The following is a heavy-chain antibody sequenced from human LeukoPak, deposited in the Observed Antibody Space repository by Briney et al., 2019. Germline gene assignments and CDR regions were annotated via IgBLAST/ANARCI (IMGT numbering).Heavy chain of an antibody. CDR1: GYTFTSYD. V-gene: IGHV1-8*01. Sequence: ASVKVSCKASGYTFTSYDINWVRQSTGQGLEWMGWMNPNSGNTGYAQKFQGRVTTTRNTSISTAYMELSSLRSEDTAVYYCARGLRPIFGVVQNDAFDIWGQGTMVTVSS. CDR2: MNPNSGNT. J-gene: IGHJ3*02. D-gene: IGHD3-3*01. CDR3: ARGLRPIFGVVQNDAFDI.